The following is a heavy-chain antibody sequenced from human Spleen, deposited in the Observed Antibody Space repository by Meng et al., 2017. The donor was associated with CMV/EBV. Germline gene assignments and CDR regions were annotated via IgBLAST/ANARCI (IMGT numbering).Heavy chain of an antibody. Sequence: ASVKVSCKASGDTFSSDTMSWVRQAPGQGFEWMGIINPSGDRTRYAQEFQGRVTMTRDTSTTTDYLDLSSLRSDDTAVYYCARAWSEGYSFDHWGQGTLVTVSS. CDR1: GDTFSSDT. CDR2: INPSGDRT. D-gene: IGHD3-3*01. CDR3: ARAWSEGYSFDH. J-gene: IGHJ4*02. V-gene: IGHV1-46*01.